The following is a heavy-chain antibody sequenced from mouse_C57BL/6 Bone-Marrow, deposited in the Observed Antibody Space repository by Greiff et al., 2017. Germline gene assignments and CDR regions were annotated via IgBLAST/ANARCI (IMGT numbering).Heavy chain of an antibody. CDR3: TRDLLGSPFDY. CDR2: IDPETGGT. Sequence: QVQLKESGAELVRPGASVTLSCKASGYTFTDYEMHWVKQTPVHGLEWIGAIDPETGGTAYNQKFKGKAILTADKSSSTAYMELRSLTSEDSAVYYWTRDLLGSPFDYSGQGTTLTVSS. CDR1: GYTFTDYE. V-gene: IGHV1-15*01. D-gene: IGHD2-1*01. J-gene: IGHJ2*01.